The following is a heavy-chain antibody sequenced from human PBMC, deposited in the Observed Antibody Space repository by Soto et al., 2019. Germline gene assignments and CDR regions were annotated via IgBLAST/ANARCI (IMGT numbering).Heavy chain of an antibody. CDR3: ARSYGDYVPYYYYYGMDV. V-gene: IGHV3-21*01. J-gene: IGHJ6*02. D-gene: IGHD4-17*01. CDR1: GFTFISYS. CDR2: ISSSSSYI. Sequence: PGGSLRLSCAASGFTFISYSMNWVRQAPGKGLEWVSSISSSSSYIYYADSVKGRFTISRDNAKNSLYLQMNSLRAEDTAVYYCARSYGDYVPYYYYYGMDVWGQGTTVTVSS.